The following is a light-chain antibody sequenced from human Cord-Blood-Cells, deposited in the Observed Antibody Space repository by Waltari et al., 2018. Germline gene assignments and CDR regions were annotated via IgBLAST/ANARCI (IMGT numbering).Light chain of an antibody. J-gene: IGKJ4*01. CDR1: QSVSSN. Sequence: EIVMTQSPPTLSVSPGDRAPLSCRASQSVSSNLAWYQQKPGQAPWLLIYGSSTRATGIPSRFSGSGSGTEVTLTISSLQSEDFAVDYCQQYNNWPPVTFGGGTKVEIK. CDR2: GSS. V-gene: IGKV3-15*01. CDR3: QQYNNWPPVT.